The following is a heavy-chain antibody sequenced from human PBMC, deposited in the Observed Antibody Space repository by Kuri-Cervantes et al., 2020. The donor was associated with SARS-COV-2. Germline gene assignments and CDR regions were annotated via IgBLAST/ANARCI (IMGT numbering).Heavy chain of an antibody. CDR1: GFTFSSYW. J-gene: IGHJ4*02. V-gene: IGHV3-7*01. Sequence: GESLKISCAASGFTFSSYWMSWVRQAPGKGLEWVANIKQDGSEKYYVDSVKGRFTISRDYSRDTLYLQMNSLRAEDTAIYYCAKSDGIFMIYATRAAFDHWGRGSLVTVSS. D-gene: IGHD2/OR15-2a*01. CDR2: IKQDGSEK. CDR3: AKSDGIFMIYATRAAFDH.